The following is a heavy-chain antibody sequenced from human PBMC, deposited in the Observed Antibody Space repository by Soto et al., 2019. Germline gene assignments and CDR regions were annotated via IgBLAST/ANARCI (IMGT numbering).Heavy chain of an antibody. CDR2: IYLDDSK. Sequence: QITLKESGPTLVKPTQILTLTCTFSGISLSTSGVGVGWIRQPPGKALEWLAYIYLDDSKHYSPSLSSRLTIAKDTCKDHVVLTKTTIDPVDTATYYCAHLKPGVFSPFDYWGQGTLVTVSS. J-gene: IGHJ4*02. CDR1: GISLSTSGVG. D-gene: IGHD3-3*02. V-gene: IGHV2-5*02. CDR3: AHLKPGVFSPFDY.